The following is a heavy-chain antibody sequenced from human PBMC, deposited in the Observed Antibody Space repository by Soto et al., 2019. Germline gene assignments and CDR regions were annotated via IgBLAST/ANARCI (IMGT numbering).Heavy chain of an antibody. CDR1: GFTFSSYS. J-gene: IGHJ5*02. CDR2: ISSSSSYI. CDR3: ARDTRVGATTWFDP. Sequence: GGSLRLSCAASGFTFSSYSMNWVRQAPGKGLEWVSSISSSSSYIYYADSVKGRFTISRDNAKNSLYLQMNSLRAEDTAVYYCARDTRVGATTWFDPWGQGTLVTVS. V-gene: IGHV3-21*01. D-gene: IGHD1-26*01.